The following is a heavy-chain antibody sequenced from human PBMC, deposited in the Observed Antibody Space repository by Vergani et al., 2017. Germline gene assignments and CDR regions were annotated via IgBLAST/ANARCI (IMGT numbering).Heavy chain of an antibody. Sequence: QVQLVQSGAEVKKPGSSVKVSCKASGGTFSSYAISWVRQAPGQGLEWMGGIIPIFGTENYAQKFQGRFTITADESTSTAYMELSSLRSDERAGYYCARVLHDFWSGYPLDYWGQGTLVTVSS. CDR2: IIPIFGTE. V-gene: IGHV1-69*01. D-gene: IGHD3-3*01. CDR1: GGTFSSYA. CDR3: ARVLHDFWSGYPLDY. J-gene: IGHJ4*02.